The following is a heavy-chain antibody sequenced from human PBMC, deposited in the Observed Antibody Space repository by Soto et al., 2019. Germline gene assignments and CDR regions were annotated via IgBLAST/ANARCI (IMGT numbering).Heavy chain of an antibody. CDR2: ISGSGDST. Sequence: EVQLLESGGGLVQPGGSLRLSCAASGFTFSSYAMNWVRQAPGKGLEWVSVISGSGDSTYYADSVKGRFTISRDNSKNTLYLQMTSLRAEDTAVYYCARRSSSWYFDYCGQGTLVTVSS. J-gene: IGHJ4*02. CDR1: GFTFSSYA. D-gene: IGHD6-13*01. CDR3: ARRSSSWYFDY. V-gene: IGHV3-23*01.